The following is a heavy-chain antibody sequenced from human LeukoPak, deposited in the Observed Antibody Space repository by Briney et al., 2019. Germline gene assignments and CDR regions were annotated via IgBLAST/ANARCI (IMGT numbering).Heavy chain of an antibody. V-gene: IGHV3-23*01. Sequence: GGSLRLSCAASGFTFSSYAMSWVRQAPEKGLEWVSAISGSGGSTYYADSVKGRFTISRDNSKNTLYLQMNSLRAEDTAVYYCAKDFAVRSPWPGEQLVGFRYWGQGTLVTVSS. CDR2: ISGSGGST. CDR3: AKDFAVRSPWPGEQLVGFRY. J-gene: IGHJ4*02. D-gene: IGHD6-6*01. CDR1: GFTFSSYA.